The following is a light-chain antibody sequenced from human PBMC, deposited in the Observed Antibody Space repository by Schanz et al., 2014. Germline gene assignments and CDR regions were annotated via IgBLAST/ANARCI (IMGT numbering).Light chain of an antibody. CDR2: GAS. J-gene: IGKJ1*01. V-gene: IGKV3D-15*01. CDR3: QQYNNWPHA. Sequence: EVVLTQSPATLSLSPGERATLSCRASQIVSNDFAWYQQKPGQAPRLLIYGASTRATGIPDRFSGSGSGTDFTLTISSLQSEDFAVYYCQQYNNWPHAFGQGTKVEIK. CDR1: QIVSND.